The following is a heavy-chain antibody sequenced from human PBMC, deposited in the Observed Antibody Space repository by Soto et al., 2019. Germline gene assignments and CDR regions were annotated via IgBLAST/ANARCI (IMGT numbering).Heavy chain of an antibody. CDR3: ARDPGVRRYFDWAPFDY. CDR1: GDSVSSDSAA. Sequence: SQTLSLTCAISGDSVSSDSAAWSWIRQSPSRGLEWLGRTYYRSKWYNDYAVSVKSRITINPDTSKNQFSLQLNSVTPEDTAVYYCARDPGVRRYFDWAPFDYWGQGTLVTVSS. CDR2: TYYRSKWYN. D-gene: IGHD3-9*01. V-gene: IGHV6-1*01. J-gene: IGHJ4*02.